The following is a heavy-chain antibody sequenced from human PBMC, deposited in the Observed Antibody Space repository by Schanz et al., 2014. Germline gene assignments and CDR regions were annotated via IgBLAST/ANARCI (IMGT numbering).Heavy chain of an antibody. J-gene: IGHJ5*02. D-gene: IGHD2-2*01. CDR1: RYTFNTYG. Sequence: GPEVKEPGASVKVSCEASRYTFNTYGLNWVRQAPGQGLEWMGWISAYTNNTNYAQKIQGRVTMTTDTSTGTAYMELRSLRSDDTAVYSCARDRRRYCSTATYHHDNWFDPWGQGTLVIVSS. V-gene: IGHV1-18*01. CDR3: ARDRRRYCSTATYHHDNWFDP. CDR2: ISAYTNNT.